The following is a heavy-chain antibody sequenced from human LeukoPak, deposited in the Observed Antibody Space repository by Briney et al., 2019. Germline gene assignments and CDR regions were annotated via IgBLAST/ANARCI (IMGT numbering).Heavy chain of an antibody. CDR2: IYYSGST. V-gene: IGHV4-59*08. D-gene: IGHD3-3*01. CDR1: GGSISSYY. Sequence: SETLSLTCTVSGGSISSYYWSWIRQPPGKGLEWIGYIYYSGSTNYNPSLKSRVTISVDTSKNQFSLKLSSVTAADTAVYYCARHRYDFWSGYYNYWGQGTLVTVSS. CDR3: ARHRYDFWSGYYNY. J-gene: IGHJ4*02.